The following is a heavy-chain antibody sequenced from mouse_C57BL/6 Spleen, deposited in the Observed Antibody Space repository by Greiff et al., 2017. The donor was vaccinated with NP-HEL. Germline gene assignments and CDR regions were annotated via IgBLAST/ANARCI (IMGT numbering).Heavy chain of an antibody. CDR1: GFNFSSYT. V-gene: IGHV5-9*01. J-gene: IGHJ2*01. D-gene: IGHD3-3*01. Sequence: EVQLQESGGGLVKPGGSLKLSCAASGFNFSSYTMSWVRQTPEKRLEWVATISGGGGNTYYPDSVKGRFTISRDNAKNTLYLQMSSLRSEDTALYYCARRGWAYYFDYWGQGTTLTVSS. CDR2: ISGGGGNT. CDR3: ARRGWAYYFDY.